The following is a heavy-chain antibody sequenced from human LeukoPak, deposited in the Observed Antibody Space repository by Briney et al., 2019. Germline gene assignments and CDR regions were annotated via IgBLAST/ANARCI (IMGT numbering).Heavy chain of an antibody. CDR2: ISYDGSNK. J-gene: IGHJ4*02. CDR1: GFTFSSYG. D-gene: IGHD2-2*01. Sequence: PGGSLRLSCAASGFTFSSYGMHWVRQAPGKGLEWVAVISYDGSNKYYADSVKGRFTISRDNSKNTLYLQMNSLRAEDTAVYYCAKDWSCSSASCRFDYWGRGTLVTVSS. CDR3: AKDWSCSSASCRFDY. V-gene: IGHV3-30*18.